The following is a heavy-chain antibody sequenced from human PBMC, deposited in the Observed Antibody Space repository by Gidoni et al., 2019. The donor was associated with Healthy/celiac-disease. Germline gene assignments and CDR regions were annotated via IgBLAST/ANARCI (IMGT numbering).Heavy chain of an antibody. CDR1: GFTVSSNY. Sequence: EVQLVETGGGLIQPGGSLRLSCAASGFTVSSNYMSWVRQAPGKGLEWVSVNYSGGRTYHADPVKGRFTIPKDNFKNTRLRQINSPRAEDTAVYYCARDYRDYYYYYGMDVWGQGTTVTVSS. V-gene: IGHV3-53*02. D-gene: IGHD1-26*01. CDR2: NYSGGRT. J-gene: IGHJ6*02. CDR3: ARDYRDYYYYYGMDV.